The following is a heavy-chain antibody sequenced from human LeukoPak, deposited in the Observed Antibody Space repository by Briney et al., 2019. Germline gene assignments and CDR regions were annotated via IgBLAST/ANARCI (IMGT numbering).Heavy chain of an antibody. CDR2: IYTSGST. Sequence: SETLSLTCTVSGDSIRSYHWSWIRQPAGKGLEWIGRIYTSGSTNYNPSLQSRVTMSVDRSKNQFSLKLRSVTAADTAVYYCARDISHTVDYWGQGTPVTVSS. CDR1: GDSIRSYH. V-gene: IGHV4-4*07. CDR3: ARDISHTVDY. D-gene: IGHD4-17*01. J-gene: IGHJ4*02.